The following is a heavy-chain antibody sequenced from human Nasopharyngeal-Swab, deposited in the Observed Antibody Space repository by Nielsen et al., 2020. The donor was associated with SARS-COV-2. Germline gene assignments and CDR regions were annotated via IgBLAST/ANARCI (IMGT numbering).Heavy chain of an antibody. V-gene: IGHV3-30-3*02. CDR2: VSYDGTNT. J-gene: IGHJ4*02. CDR3: AKDRGGRSLDS. Sequence: GGSLRLSYSASGFNFTSYAIHCVRQPPGKGLEWVAVVSYDGTNTFYADSVKGRFAISRDNSKSTVSLQMNSLRSEDTAVYYCAKDRGGRSLDSWGQGTLVTVSS. D-gene: IGHD3-16*01. CDR1: GFNFTSYA.